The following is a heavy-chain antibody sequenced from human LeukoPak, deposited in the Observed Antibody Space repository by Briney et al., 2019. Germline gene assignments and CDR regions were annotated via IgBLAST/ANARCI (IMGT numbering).Heavy chain of an antibody. CDR3: AKDAQSIGSYFDS. Sequence: GGSLRLSCAASGFTFSSYGMHWVRQAPGKGLEWVAFIRYDGSNKYYADSVKGRFTISRDNSKNTLYLQMNSLRAEDTAVYYCAKDAQSIGSYFDSWGQGSLVIVSS. J-gene: IGHJ4*02. CDR2: IRYDGSNK. CDR1: GFTFSSYG. V-gene: IGHV3-30*02. D-gene: IGHD2/OR15-2a*01.